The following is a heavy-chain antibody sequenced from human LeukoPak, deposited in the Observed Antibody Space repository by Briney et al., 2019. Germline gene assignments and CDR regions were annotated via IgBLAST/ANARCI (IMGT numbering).Heavy chain of an antibody. J-gene: IGHJ4*02. CDR3: ARAFISSTSLANDY. D-gene: IGHD2-2*01. V-gene: IGHV3-48*03. CDR2: ISSSGSTI. Sequence: GGSLRLSCAASGFTFSSYEMNWVRQAPGKGLEWVSYISSSGSTIYYADSVKGRFTISRDNAKNSLYLQMNSLRSDDTAVYYCARAFISSTSLANDYWGQGTLVTVSS. CDR1: GFTFSSYE.